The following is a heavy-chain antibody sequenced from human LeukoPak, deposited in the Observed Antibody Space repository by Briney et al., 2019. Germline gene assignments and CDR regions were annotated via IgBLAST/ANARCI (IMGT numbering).Heavy chain of an antibody. CDR1: GVSISNHY. V-gene: IGHV4-59*08. CDR3: VRHSRVVAFDY. CDR2: IYYTGNT. J-gene: IGHJ4*02. Sequence: SEALSLTCTVSGVSISNHYSSWIRQPPGKGLEWIGYIYYTGNTNYNPSLKSRVTISEDTSKNQVSLELSSVTAADTAVYYCVRHSRVVAFDYWGQGNLVTVSS. D-gene: IGHD2-15*01.